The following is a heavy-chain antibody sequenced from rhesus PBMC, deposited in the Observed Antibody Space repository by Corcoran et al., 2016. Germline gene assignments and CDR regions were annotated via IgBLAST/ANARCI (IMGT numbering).Heavy chain of an antibody. V-gene: IGHV3-115*02. J-gene: IGHJ6*01. Sequence: EVQLVESGGGSVQPGGSLRLSCTGSGFTFSGYEMHWVRQAPGKGLESVSVSGGCSSYTQYADAVKGRFTISRDNAKNSLYLQMNSLRAEDTAVYYCARHRRYYGLDSWGQGVVVTVSS. CDR1: GFTFSGYE. CDR3: ARHRRYYGLDS. CDR2: SGGCSSYT.